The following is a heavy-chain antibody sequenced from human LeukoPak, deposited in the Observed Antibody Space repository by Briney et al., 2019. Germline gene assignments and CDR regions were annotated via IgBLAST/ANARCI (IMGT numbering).Heavy chain of an antibody. J-gene: IGHJ5*02. CDR2: INWNGVRT. D-gene: IGHD6-13*01. Sequence: GGSLRLSCAASGFTFSSYEMSWVRQPPGKGLEWVSGINWNGVRTGYADSVKGRFTISRDNAKNSLYLQMNSLRAEDTALYYCARKIAAADNWFDPWGQGTLVTVSS. CDR3: ARKIAAADNWFDP. V-gene: IGHV3-20*04. CDR1: GFTFSSYE.